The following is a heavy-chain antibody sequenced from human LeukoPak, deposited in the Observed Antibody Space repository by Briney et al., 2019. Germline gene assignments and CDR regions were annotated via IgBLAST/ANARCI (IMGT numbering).Heavy chain of an antibody. D-gene: IGHD5-18*01. Sequence: ASVKVSCKASGYTFTSYDINWVRQATGQGLEWMGWMNPNSSNTGYAQKFQGRVTMTRNTSITTAYMELSTLTSEDTAIYYCARGGYSYGYGNWFDPWGQGTLVTVSS. CDR2: MNPNSSNT. J-gene: IGHJ5*02. CDR1: GYTFTSYD. CDR3: ARGGYSYGYGNWFDP. V-gene: IGHV1-8*02.